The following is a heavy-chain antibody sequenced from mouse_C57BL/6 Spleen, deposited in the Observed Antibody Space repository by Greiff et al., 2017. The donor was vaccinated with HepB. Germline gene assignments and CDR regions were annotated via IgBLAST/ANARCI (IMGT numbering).Heavy chain of an antibody. CDR2: IYPRSGNT. J-gene: IGHJ4*01. Sequence: QVQLQQSGAELARPGASVKLSCKASGYTFTSYGISWVKQRTGQGLEWIGEIYPRSGNTYYNEKFKGKATLTADKSSSTAYMELRSLTSEDSAVYFCAREPITTVVAPYAMDDWGQGTSVTVSS. CDR1: GYTFTSYG. D-gene: IGHD1-1*01. CDR3: AREPITTVVAPYAMDD. V-gene: IGHV1-81*01.